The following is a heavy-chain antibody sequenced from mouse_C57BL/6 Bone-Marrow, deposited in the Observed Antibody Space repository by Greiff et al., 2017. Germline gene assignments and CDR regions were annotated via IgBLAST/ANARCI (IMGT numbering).Heavy chain of an antibody. Sequence: QVQLKQPGTELVKPGASVKLSCKASGYTFTSYWMHWVQQRPGQGLEWIGNINPSSGGTNYNEKFKSKATLTVDKSSSTAYRQLNSLTSKDSAVYYGARVYYYGSSNYAMDYWGQGTSVTVSS. D-gene: IGHD1-1*01. CDR2: INPSSGGT. V-gene: IGHV1-53*01. CDR1: GYTFTSYW. CDR3: ARVYYYGSSNYAMDY. J-gene: IGHJ4*01.